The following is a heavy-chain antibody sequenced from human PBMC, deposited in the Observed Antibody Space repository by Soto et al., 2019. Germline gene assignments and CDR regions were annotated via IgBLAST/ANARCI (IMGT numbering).Heavy chain of an antibody. CDR1: GFTFTRYS. V-gene: IGHV3-21*06. CDR2: ISSTTNYI. J-gene: IGHJ4*02. CDR3: ARESEDLTSNFDY. Sequence: GGSLRLSCAASGFTFTRYSMNWVRQAPGKGLEWVSSISSTTNYIYYGDSMKGRFTISRDNAKNSLYLEMNSLRAEDTAVYYCARESEDLTSNFDYWGQGTLVTVPS.